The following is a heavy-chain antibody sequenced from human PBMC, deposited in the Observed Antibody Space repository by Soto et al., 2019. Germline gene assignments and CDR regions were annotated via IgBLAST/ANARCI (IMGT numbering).Heavy chain of an antibody. D-gene: IGHD2-15*01. J-gene: IGHJ5*02. CDR3: ARVRGNALLGWFDP. CDR2: IYHSGTT. CDR1: GGSIXXXXXX. Sequence: QVQLQESGPGLVKPSQTLSLTCTVSGGSIXXXXXXXXXISQHPGKGLEWIGYIYHSGTTYYNPSLKSRVTLSVDTSKIQXXLKLTSVTAADGAVYYCARVRGNALLGWFDPWGQGTLVTVSS. V-gene: IGHV4-31*03.